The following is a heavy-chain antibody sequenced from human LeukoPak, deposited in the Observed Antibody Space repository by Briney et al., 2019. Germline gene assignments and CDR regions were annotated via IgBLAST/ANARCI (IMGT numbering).Heavy chain of an antibody. CDR1: GFTFSSYA. J-gene: IGHJ4*02. Sequence: PGGSLRLSCAASGFTFSSYAISWVRQAPGKGLEWVSVISGSGGSTYYADSVKGRSTISRDNSKNTLYLQMNSLRAEDTAGYYCAKKMSGYYSFDYWGQGTLVTVSS. CDR2: ISGSGGST. V-gene: IGHV3-23*01. D-gene: IGHD3-3*01. CDR3: AKKMSGYYSFDY.